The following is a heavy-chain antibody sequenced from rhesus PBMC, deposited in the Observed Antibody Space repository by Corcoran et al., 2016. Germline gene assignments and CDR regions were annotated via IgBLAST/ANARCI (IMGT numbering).Heavy chain of an antibody. D-gene: IGHD1-38*01. J-gene: IGHJ5-1*01. V-gene: IGHV4-80*01. CDR2: VKCNIGSV. CDR3: SRDRLSHTWIARYFHFDV. CDR1: GASIRTYW. Sequence: QVQLQESGPGLVKPSETLSLTCAVSGASIRTYWWHWIRQSAGKGLEGMGEVKCNIGSVYYNPSLMSRVTISTDASRTQVSLEVRSVIAADAAVYYCSRDRLSHTWIARYFHFDVWGPGVLATVSS.